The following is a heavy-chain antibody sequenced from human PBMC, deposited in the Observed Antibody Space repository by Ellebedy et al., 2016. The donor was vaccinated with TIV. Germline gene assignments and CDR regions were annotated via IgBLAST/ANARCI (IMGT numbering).Heavy chain of an antibody. CDR1: GYSFTSYW. Sequence: ASVKVSCKGSGYSFTSYWIGWVRQMPGKGLEWMGIIYPGDSDTRYSPSFQGQVTISADKSISTAYLQWSSLKASDTAMYYCARTSVLHSSGWYYFDYWGQGTLVTVSS. CDR3: ARTSVLHSSGWYYFDY. V-gene: IGHV5-51*01. D-gene: IGHD6-19*01. CDR2: IYPGDSDT. J-gene: IGHJ4*02.